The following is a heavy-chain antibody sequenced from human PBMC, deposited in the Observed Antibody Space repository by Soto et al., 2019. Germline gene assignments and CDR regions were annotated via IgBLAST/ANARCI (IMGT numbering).Heavy chain of an antibody. CDR1: GFTISDYY. J-gene: IGHJ6*02. D-gene: IGHD3-10*01. CDR3: ARDLEGSGSHWLGYNYYAMDV. CDR2: ISSEGTTT. V-gene: IGHV3-11*01. Sequence: GGSLRLSCAASGFTISDYYMTWIRQAPGKGLEWVSYISSEGTTTYYADSVRDRFSISLDNAKNSVYLQMNSLRADDSGVYYCARDLEGSGSHWLGYNYYAMDVWGQGTTFTVSS.